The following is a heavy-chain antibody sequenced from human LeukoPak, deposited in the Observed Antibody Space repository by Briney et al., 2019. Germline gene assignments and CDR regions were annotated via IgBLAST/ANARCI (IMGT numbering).Heavy chain of an antibody. CDR3: ARGSGDYVARWFDP. Sequence: ASVKVSCKASGGTFSSYAISWVRQAPGQGLEWMGWISAYNGNTNYAQKLQGRVTMTTDTSTSTAYMELRSLRSDDTAVYYCARGSGDYVARWFDPWGQGTLVTVSS. J-gene: IGHJ5*02. D-gene: IGHD4-17*01. CDR2: ISAYNGNT. V-gene: IGHV1-18*01. CDR1: GGTFSSYA.